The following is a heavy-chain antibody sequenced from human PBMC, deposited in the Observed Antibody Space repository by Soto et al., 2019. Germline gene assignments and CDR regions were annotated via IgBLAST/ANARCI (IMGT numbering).Heavy chain of an antibody. J-gene: IGHJ4*02. CDR2: IWHSGST. CDR3: ARDYYGSGNYFDY. V-gene: IGHV4-4*02. D-gene: IGHD3-10*01. CDR1: DDSISSNHW. Sequence: VQLQESGPGLVKPSGTLSLTCAVSDDSISSNHWWSWVRQPPGKGLEWIGEIWHSGSTNYNPSLKSRVTISVDKSKNQFSLKLSSVTAADTAVYYCARDYYGSGNYFDYWGQGSLVTVSS.